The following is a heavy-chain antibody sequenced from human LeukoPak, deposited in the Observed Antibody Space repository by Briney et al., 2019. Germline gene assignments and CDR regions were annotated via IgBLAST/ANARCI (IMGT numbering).Heavy chain of an antibody. CDR3: ARDREPQLEF. J-gene: IGHJ4*02. D-gene: IGHD6-13*01. CDR1: GYTFTSYG. V-gene: IGHV1-18*01. Sequence: GASVKVSCKASGYTFTSYGISWVRQAPGQGLEWMGWISAYNGNTNYAQKFQGRVTMTRDTSIRNAYMELRRLRSDDTAVYYCARDREPQLEFWGQGTLVTVSS. CDR2: ISAYNGNT.